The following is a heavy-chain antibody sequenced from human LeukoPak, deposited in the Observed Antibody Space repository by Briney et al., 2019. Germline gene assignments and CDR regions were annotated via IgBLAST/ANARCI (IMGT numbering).Heavy chain of an antibody. CDR2: FYSGDNT. V-gene: IGHV3-53*05. CDR3: AKDRGEQWLVTSFDY. CDR1: GFTVSSNY. D-gene: IGHD6-19*01. Sequence: PGGSLRLSCAASGFTVSSNYMSWVRQAPGKGLEWVSVFYSGDNTYYADSVKGRFTMSRDNSKNTLFLQMNSLRDEDTAVYYCAKDRGEQWLVTSFDYWGQGTLVTVSS. J-gene: IGHJ4*02.